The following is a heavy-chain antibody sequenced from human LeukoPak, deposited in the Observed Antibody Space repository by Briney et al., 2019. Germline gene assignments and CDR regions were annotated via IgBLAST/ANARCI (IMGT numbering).Heavy chain of an antibody. CDR1: GGSISSYY. V-gene: IGHV4-59*06. Sequence: SETLSLTCTVSGGSISSYYWSWIRQHPGKGLEWIGYIYYSGSTSYNPSLKSRLTISLDTSKNQFSLKLNSVTAADTAVYFCANTQSGYFDYWGQGTLVTVSS. J-gene: IGHJ4*02. CDR3: ANTQSGYFDY. CDR2: IYYSGST.